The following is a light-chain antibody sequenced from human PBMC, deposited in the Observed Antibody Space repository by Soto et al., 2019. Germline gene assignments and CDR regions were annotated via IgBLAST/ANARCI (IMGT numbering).Light chain of an antibody. CDR3: NSYTSSSTPYV. CDR1: SSDVGGYNY. V-gene: IGLV2-14*01. CDR2: DVS. Sequence: QSALTQPASVSGSPGQSITISCTGTSSDVGGYNYVSWYQQHPGKAPKVMIYDVSNRPSGVSNRFSGSKSGNTASLTISGLQAEDEADYYCNSYTSSSTPYVFGTGTKVTVL. J-gene: IGLJ1*01.